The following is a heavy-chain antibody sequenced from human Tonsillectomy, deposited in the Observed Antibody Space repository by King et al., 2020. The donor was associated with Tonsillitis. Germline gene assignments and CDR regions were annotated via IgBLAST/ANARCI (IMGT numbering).Heavy chain of an antibody. CDR3: AKAVNKDIALVVTGDDAFDF. D-gene: IGHD2-8*02. J-gene: IGHJ3*01. CDR2: IKSDGIRT. CDR1: GFTFSTYV. Sequence: VQLVESGGGLVQSGGSLRLSCAASGFTFSTYVMSWVRQAPGKGLECVSVIKSDGIRTDYGDSVRGRFTISRDNSKSTLYLQMNSLRAKDTAMYYCAKAVNKDIALVVTGDDAFDFWGQGTMVSVSS. V-gene: IGHV3-23*03.